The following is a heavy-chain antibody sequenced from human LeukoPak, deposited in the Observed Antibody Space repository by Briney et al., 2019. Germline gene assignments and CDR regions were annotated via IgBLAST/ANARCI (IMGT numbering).Heavy chain of an antibody. CDR2: INPNSGGT. Sequence: ASVKVSCKASGYTFTGYYMHWVRQAPGQGLEWMGRINPNSGGTNYAQKFQGRVTMTRDTSISTAYMELSRLRSDDTAVYYYARASYDSSGYRVFDYWGQGTLVTVSS. V-gene: IGHV1-2*06. CDR1: GYTFTGYY. CDR3: ARASYDSSGYRVFDY. D-gene: IGHD3-22*01. J-gene: IGHJ4*02.